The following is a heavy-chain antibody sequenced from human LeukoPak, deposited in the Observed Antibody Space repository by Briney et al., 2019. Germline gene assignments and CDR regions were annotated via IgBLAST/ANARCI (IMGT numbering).Heavy chain of an antibody. Sequence: SGGSLRLSCAASGFTLSGYWMHWGRQGPGKGLVWVSRINTDGSSATYADSVKGRFTISRDNAKNTLYLQMNSLRAEDTAVYYCAKDCRSLGGGDCYSRFDPWGQGTLVTVSS. CDR1: GFTLSGYW. CDR3: AKDCRSLGGGDCYSRFDP. CDR2: INTDGSSA. D-gene: IGHD2-21*02. J-gene: IGHJ5*02. V-gene: IGHV3-74*01.